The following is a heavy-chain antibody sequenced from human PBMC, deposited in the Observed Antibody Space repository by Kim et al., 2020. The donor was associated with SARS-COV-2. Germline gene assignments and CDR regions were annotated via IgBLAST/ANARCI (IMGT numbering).Heavy chain of an antibody. CDR2: TT. J-gene: IGHJ4*02. D-gene: IGHD1-1*01. CDR3: TTGTKKNLDY. V-gene: IGHV3-49*02. Sequence: TTEYAASVKGRFTISRDDSKSIAYLQMNSLKTEDTAVYYCTTGTKKNLDYWGQGTLVTVSS.